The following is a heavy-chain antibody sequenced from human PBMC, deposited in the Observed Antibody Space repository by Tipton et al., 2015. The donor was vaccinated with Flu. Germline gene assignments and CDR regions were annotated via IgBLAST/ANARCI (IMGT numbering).Heavy chain of an antibody. CDR2: IFYNGNT. D-gene: IGHD6-19*01. Sequence: PGLVKPSETLSLNCTVSGVPISSRTYYWGWVRQPPGKGLEWIGSIFYNGNTNSNPSLKSRVTMSVDTSKNQFSLNLTAVTAADTAVYYCVRAPPEDRSGWDFDSWGQGTLVAVSS. CDR1: GVPISSRTYY. CDR3: VRAPPEDRSGWDFDS. V-gene: IGHV4-39*07. J-gene: IGHJ4*02.